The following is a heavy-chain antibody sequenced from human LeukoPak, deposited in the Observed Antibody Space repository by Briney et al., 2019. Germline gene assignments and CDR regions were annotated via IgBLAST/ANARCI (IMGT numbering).Heavy chain of an antibody. Sequence: SETLSLTCTVSGGSISSYYWSWIRQPAGKGLEWIGRIYTSGSTNYNPSLKSRVTMSVDTSKNQFSWKLSSVTAADTAVYYCARDNLGYCSGGSCGRWFDPWGQGTLVTVSS. V-gene: IGHV4-4*07. CDR1: GGSISSYY. D-gene: IGHD2-15*01. J-gene: IGHJ5*02. CDR3: ARDNLGYCSGGSCGRWFDP. CDR2: IYTSGST.